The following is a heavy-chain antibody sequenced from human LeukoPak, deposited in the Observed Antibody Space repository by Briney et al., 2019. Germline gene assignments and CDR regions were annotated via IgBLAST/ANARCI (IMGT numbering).Heavy chain of an antibody. J-gene: IGHJ4*02. CDR2: IGNDGRDQ. CDR3: ARDLMWGFDY. V-gene: IGHV3-30*02. CDR1: GFTFSGHA. D-gene: IGHD7-27*01. Sequence: GSLRLSCAASGFTFSGHAMHWVRQTPGVGPEWVAIIGNDGRDQHYSESVKGRFTISRDNSKNTLFLQLNSLRPEDTALYLCARDLMWGFDYWGQGTLVTVSS.